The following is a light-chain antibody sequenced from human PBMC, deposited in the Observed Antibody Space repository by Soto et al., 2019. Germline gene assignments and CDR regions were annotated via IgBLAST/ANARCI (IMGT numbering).Light chain of an antibody. Sequence: QSVLTQSPSAFGTPGQRVTISCSGSSSNIGSNYVYWYQHLPGTAPKLLIYSNNQRPSGVPDRFSGSKSGTSASLAISGLRSEDEADYYCAAWDDSLSGYVFGTGTKLTVL. J-gene: IGLJ1*01. CDR3: AAWDDSLSGYV. CDR2: SNN. V-gene: IGLV1-47*02. CDR1: SSNIGSNY.